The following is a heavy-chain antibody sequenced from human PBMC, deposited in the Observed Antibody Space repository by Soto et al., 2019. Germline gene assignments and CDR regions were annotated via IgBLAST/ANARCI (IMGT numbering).Heavy chain of an antibody. V-gene: IGHV4-34*02. D-gene: IGHD2-8*01. Sequence: QVQLQQWGAGLLKPSETLSLTCAVSGGSFSGYYWSWVRQPPGKGLEWIGEINYGGSARYNPSLKSRVIMTVDSSRKQFSLQVTSVTAAATAVYYCATTQRVSYNSDGSRVTTGWFGPWGQGTLVTVST. CDR2: INYGGSA. CDR3: ATTQRVSYNSDGSRVTTGWFGP. CDR1: GGSFSGYY. J-gene: IGHJ5*02.